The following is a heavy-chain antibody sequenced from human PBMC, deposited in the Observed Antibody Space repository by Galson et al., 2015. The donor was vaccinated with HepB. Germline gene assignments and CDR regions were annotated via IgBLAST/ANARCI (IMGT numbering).Heavy chain of an antibody. Sequence: SLRLSCAASGFTFSSYGMHWVRQAPGKGLEWVEVIWSDGGNEYYADCVKGRFTISRDKSKNTRDLQMNSLRAEDTAVYYCARSLFDIVVVPAALFPEGAGFDIWGQGTMVTVSS. D-gene: IGHD2-2*01. CDR2: IWSDGGNE. V-gene: IGHV3-33*01. CDR1: GFTFSSYG. J-gene: IGHJ3*02. CDR3: ARSLFDIVVVPAALFPEGAGFDI.